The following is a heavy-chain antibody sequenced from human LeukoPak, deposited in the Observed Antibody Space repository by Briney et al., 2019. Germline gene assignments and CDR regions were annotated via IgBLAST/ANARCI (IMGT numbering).Heavy chain of an antibody. D-gene: IGHD1-1*01. Sequence: PGGSLRLSCAASGFTFSSYAMSWVRQAPGKGREWVSAISGSGGSTYYADSVKGRFTISRDNSKNTLYLQMNSLRAEDTAVYYCANMDDPVVDETWGQGTLVTVSS. J-gene: IGHJ5*02. CDR2: ISGSGGST. CDR3: ANMDDPVVDET. CDR1: GFTFSSYA. V-gene: IGHV3-23*01.